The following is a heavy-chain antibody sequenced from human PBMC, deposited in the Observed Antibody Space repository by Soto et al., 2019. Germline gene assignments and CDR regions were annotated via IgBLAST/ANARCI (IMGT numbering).Heavy chain of an antibody. CDR1: GFTFTSSA. V-gene: IGHV1-58*01. CDR2: IVVGSGNT. Sequence: SVKVSCKASGFTFTSSAVQWVRQARGQRLEWIGWIVVGSGNTNYAQKFQERVTITRDMSASTAYMELSSLRSEDTAVYYCAAVAAPYYYDSSGYCGDAFDIWGQGTMVTVSS. CDR3: AAVAAPYYYDSSGYCGDAFDI. J-gene: IGHJ3*02. D-gene: IGHD3-22*01.